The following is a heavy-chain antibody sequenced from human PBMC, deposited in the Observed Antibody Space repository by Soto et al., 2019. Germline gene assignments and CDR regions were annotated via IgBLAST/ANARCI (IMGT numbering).Heavy chain of an antibody. CDR3: ARDPKGGYSYGIDAFDI. Sequence: PSETQSLTCDVYGGSFSGYIWTWIRQTPGKGLQCIGQINHSGSANYNPSLKSRVTISVHTSNSQFSLELSSVTAADTAVYYCARDPKGGYSYGIDAFDIWGQGTMVT. J-gene: IGHJ3*02. CDR2: INHSGSA. D-gene: IGHD5-18*01. CDR1: GGSFSGYI. V-gene: IGHV4-34*01.